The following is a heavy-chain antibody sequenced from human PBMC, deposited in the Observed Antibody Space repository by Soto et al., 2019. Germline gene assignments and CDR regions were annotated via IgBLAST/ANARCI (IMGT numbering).Heavy chain of an antibody. CDR1: GGSVSSGSYY. Sequence: QVQLQESGPGLVKPSETLSLTCTVSGGSVSSGSYYWSWIRQPPGKGLEWIGYIYYSGSTNYNPSRKSRVTISVDTSKNQFSLKLSSVTAADTAVYYCASGIAVAGNFDYWGQGTLVTVSS. CDR3: ASGIAVAGNFDY. J-gene: IGHJ4*02. CDR2: IYYSGST. V-gene: IGHV4-61*01. D-gene: IGHD6-19*01.